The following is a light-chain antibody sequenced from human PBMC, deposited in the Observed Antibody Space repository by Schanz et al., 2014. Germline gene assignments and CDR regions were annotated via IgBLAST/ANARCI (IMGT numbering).Light chain of an antibody. CDR2: AAS. V-gene: IGKV3D-15*01. CDR3: QQYNNWPPLT. Sequence: IVMTQSPATLSVSPGERATLSCRASQSVSSSYLAWYQQKPGQAPRLLIDAASTRVTGIPVRFSGSGSGTEFTLTISSLQSEDFAVYYCQQYNNWPPLTFGGGTKVEIK. CDR1: QSVSSS. J-gene: IGKJ4*01.